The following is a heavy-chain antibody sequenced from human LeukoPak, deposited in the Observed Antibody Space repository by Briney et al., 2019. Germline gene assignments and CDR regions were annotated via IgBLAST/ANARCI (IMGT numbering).Heavy chain of an antibody. D-gene: IGHD3-22*01. CDR1: GFTFDDYA. CDR2: IYSGGST. CDR3: ARALSGYYDSSGYYSFFDY. Sequence: GGSLRLSCAASGFTFDDYAMHWVRQAPGKGLECVSVIYSGGSTYSADSVKGRFTISRDNSRNMVYLQMSSLRAEDTAVYYCARALSGYYDSSGYYSFFDYWGQGTLVTVSS. V-gene: IGHV3-53*01. J-gene: IGHJ4*02.